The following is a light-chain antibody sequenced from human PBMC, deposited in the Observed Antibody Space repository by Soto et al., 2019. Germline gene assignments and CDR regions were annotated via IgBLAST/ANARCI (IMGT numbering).Light chain of an antibody. J-gene: IGLJ2*01. V-gene: IGLV2-14*01. Sequence: QSALTQPASVSGSPGQSITISCTGTSSDIGSHHYVSWYQQHPGKAPKLIIYEVNTRPSGVSNRFSGSKSGNTASLTISGLQAEDEADYYCSSFTSPRVFGGGTKLTVL. CDR3: SSFTSPRV. CDR2: EVN. CDR1: SSDIGSHHY.